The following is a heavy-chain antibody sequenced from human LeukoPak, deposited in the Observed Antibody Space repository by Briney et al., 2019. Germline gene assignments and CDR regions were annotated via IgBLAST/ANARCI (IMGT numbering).Heavy chain of an antibody. Sequence: SETLSLTCTVSGGSISSPIHYWGWLRQSPGKALEWIASISYSGSTYYNPSLKSRVTLSVDKPKNQFSLKLSSLTAADTAVYYCARDRGPLSPSPYFDFWGQGTLVTVSS. CDR1: GGSISSPIHY. V-gene: IGHV4-39*07. D-gene: IGHD3-10*01. CDR3: ARDRGPLSPSPYFDF. J-gene: IGHJ4*02. CDR2: ISYSGST.